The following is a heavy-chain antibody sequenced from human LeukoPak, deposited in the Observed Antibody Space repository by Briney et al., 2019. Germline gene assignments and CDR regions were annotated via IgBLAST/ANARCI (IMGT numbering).Heavy chain of an antibody. V-gene: IGHV4-39*01. CDR3: ARLAGYFYDSSGSPKLSSLIDY. J-gene: IGHJ4*02. CDR1: GDSISSTNYF. D-gene: IGHD3-22*01. CDR2: IYYSGST. Sequence: SETLSLTCTVSGDSISSTNYFWGCIRQPPGKGREWVGSIYYSGSTYYNPSLKSRVTMSVDTPKNQFSLTLSPVTAADTAVYYCARLAGYFYDSSGSPKLSSLIDYWGQGTLVTVSS.